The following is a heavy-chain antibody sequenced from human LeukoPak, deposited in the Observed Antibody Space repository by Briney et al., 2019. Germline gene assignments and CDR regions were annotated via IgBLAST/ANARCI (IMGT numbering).Heavy chain of an antibody. D-gene: IGHD2-8*01. J-gene: IGHJ4*02. V-gene: IGHV4-59*12. CDR2: IYYSGST. CDR3: AREGLNGV. Sequence: SETLSLTCTVSGGSISSYYWSWIRQPPGKGLEWIGYIYYSGSTNYNPSLKSRVTISVDTSKNQFSLKLTSVTAADTAVYYCAREGLNGVWGQGTLVTVSS. CDR1: GGSISSYY.